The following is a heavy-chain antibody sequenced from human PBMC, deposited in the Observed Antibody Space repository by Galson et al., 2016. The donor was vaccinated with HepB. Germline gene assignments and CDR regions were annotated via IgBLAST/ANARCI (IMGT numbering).Heavy chain of an antibody. CDR3: ARGHCGSTNCHLYFDY. J-gene: IGHJ4*01. CDR1: GFNIRDYS. D-gene: IGHD2-2*01. V-gene: IGHV3-21*01. CDR2: IEGDANHI. Sequence: SLRLSCAASGFNIRDYSMNWLRQAPGKGLEWVSHIEGDANHIHYRHSLKGRFTISSDIAKNSLYMEMSGLGAEDTAVYYCARGHCGSTNCHLYFDYWGQGTLVTVSS.